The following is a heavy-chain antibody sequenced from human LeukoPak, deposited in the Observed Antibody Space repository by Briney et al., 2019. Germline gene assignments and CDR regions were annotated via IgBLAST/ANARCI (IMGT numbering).Heavy chain of an antibody. CDR3: ARVSDDEYGGSSGANYFES. CDR1: GYSIISPFY. J-gene: IGHJ4*02. D-gene: IGHD4-23*01. CDR2: IYHSGST. Sequence: PSETLSVTCTVSGYSIISPFYWGWIRRSPGKGLEWIGNIYHSGSTYSNPSLRSRVTISVDTSKNQFSLKLNSVTAADTAVYYCARVSDDEYGGSSGANYFESWGQGTLVTVSS. V-gene: IGHV4-38-2*02.